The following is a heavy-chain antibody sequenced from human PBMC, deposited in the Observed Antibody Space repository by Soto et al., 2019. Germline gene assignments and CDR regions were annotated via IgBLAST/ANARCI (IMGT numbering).Heavy chain of an antibody. CDR2: IYHSGST. Sequence: SETLSLTCAVSGGSISSGGYSWSWIRQPPGKGLEWIGYIYHSGSTYYNPSLKSRVTISVDRAKNQFSLKLTSVTAAETAVYDCARVPNRWGQGTLVTISS. CDR1: GGSISSGGYS. D-gene: IGHD2-2*01. CDR3: ARVPNR. J-gene: IGHJ5*02. V-gene: IGHV4-30-2*01.